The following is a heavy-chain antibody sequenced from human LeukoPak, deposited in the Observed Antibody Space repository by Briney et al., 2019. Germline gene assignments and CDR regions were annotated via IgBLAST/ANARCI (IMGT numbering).Heavy chain of an antibody. J-gene: IGHJ4*02. CDR1: GFTVSNNY. V-gene: IGHV3-66*01. CDR3: ARNGPGGYYFDF. CDR2: IYSGGYT. Sequence: PGGSLRLSCAASGFTVSNNYMSWVRQAPGKGLEWVSIIYSGGYTYYADSVRDRFTISRDNSKNTLYLQMNSLTAEDTAVYFCARNGPGGYYFDFWGQGPLVPV. D-gene: IGHD2-8*02.